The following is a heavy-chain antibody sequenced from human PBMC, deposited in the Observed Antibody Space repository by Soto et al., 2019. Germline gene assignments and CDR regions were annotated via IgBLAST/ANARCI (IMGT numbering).Heavy chain of an antibody. Sequence: VGSLRLSCAASGFTFTDYALSWVRQAPGKGLEWVATISGIGGSTYLADSVKGRLSISRDNSKNTVSLLMNSLRAEDTAVYFCVRGSSGYISSWYYFDYWGRGTLVTVSS. CDR3: VRGSSGYISSWYYFDY. D-gene: IGHD6-13*01. V-gene: IGHV3-23*01. CDR1: GFTFTDYA. J-gene: IGHJ4*02. CDR2: ISGIGGST.